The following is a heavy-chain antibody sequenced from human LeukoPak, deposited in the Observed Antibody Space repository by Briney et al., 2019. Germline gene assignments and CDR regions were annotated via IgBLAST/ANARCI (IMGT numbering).Heavy chain of an antibody. CDR3: ARVSASRSAYDY. J-gene: IGHJ4*02. CDR2: INSDESTT. V-gene: IGHV3-74*01. CDR1: GFTFSSYW. D-gene: IGHD3-16*01. Sequence: GGSLRLSCAASGFTFSSYWMHWVRQAPGKGLVWVSRINSDESTTNYADSVKGRFTISRDNANNTVYLQMNSLRVEDTAVYYCARVSASRSAYDYWGQGTLVTVSS.